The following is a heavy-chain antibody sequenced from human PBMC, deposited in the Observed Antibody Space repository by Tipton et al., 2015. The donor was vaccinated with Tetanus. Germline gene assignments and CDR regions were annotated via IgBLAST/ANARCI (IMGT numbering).Heavy chain of an antibody. Sequence: TLSLTCTVSGASISSNTYYWGWIRQPPGKGLEWIASVSYSGSTYYNPSLKSRVTMSLDTSKNQFSVRLTSVTAADTAVYYCARGELYETLTGSHRNRYTGLDVWGQGTTVTVSS. V-gene: IGHV4-39*01. CDR2: VSYSGST. D-gene: IGHD3-9*01. CDR3: ARGELYETLTGSHRNRYTGLDV. J-gene: IGHJ6*02. CDR1: GASISSNTYY.